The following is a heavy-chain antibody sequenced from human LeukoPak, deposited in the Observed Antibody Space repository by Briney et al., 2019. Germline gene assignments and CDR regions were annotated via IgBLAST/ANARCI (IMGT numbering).Heavy chain of an antibody. J-gene: IGHJ4*02. CDR2: INSDGSST. Sequence: PGGSLRLSCAASGFTFSSYWMHWVRQAPGKGLVWVSRINSDGSSTSYADSVKGRFTISRDNAKNTLYLQMNSLRAEDTAVYYCASSFWSGYYDFWGQGALVTVSS. CDR3: ASSFWSGYYDF. V-gene: IGHV3-74*01. D-gene: IGHD3-3*01. CDR1: GFTFSSYW.